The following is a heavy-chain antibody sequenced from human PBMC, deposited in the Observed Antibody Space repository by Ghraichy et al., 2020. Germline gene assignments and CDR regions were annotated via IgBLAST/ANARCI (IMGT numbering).Heavy chain of an antibody. J-gene: IGHJ6*03. CDR3: ARKPRLDYDFWSGYYPNAEYYYYMDV. Sequence: SETLSLTCAVYGGSFSGYYWSWIRQPPGKGLEWIGEINHSGSTNYNPSLKSRVTISVDTSKNQLSLKLSSVTAADTAVYYCARKPRLDYDFWSGYYPNAEYYYYMDVWGKGTTVTVSS. V-gene: IGHV4-34*01. CDR1: GGSFSGYY. CDR2: INHSGST. D-gene: IGHD3-3*01.